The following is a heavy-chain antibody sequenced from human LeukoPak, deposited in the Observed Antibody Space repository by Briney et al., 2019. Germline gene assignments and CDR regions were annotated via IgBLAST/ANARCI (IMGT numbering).Heavy chain of an antibody. Sequence: QAGGSLRLSCAASGFTFSSYWMSWVRQAPGKGLEWVANIKQDGSEKYYVDSVKGRFTISRDNAKNSLYLQMNSLRAEDTALYYCAKDVRVVVTSNHFDYWGQGTLVTVSS. CDR3: AKDVRVVVTSNHFDY. J-gene: IGHJ4*02. CDR2: IKQDGSEK. D-gene: IGHD2-21*02. V-gene: IGHV3-7*03. CDR1: GFTFSSYW.